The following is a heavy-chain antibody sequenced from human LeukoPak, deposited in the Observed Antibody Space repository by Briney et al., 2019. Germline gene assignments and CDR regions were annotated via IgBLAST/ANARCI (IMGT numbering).Heavy chain of an antibody. CDR3: ARAETYYDFWSGYYHHYNWFDP. V-gene: IGHV4-30-4*01. CDR1: GGSISSGDYY. D-gene: IGHD3-3*01. CDR2: IYYSGST. Sequence: PSETLSLTCTVSGGSISSGDYYWSWIRQPPGKGLEWIGYIYYSGSTNYNPSLKSRVTISVDTSKNQFSLKLSSVTAADTAVYYCARAETYYDFWSGYYHHYNWFDPWGQGTLVTVSS. J-gene: IGHJ5*02.